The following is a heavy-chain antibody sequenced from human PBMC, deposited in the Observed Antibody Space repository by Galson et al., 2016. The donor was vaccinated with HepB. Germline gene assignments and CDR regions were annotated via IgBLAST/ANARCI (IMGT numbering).Heavy chain of an antibody. V-gene: IGHV3-30-3*01. CDR3: ARAGFYGSGIYHYYAMDV. CDR2: ISSDGSSK. Sequence: SLRLSCAASRFTFSSYAFHWVRRAPGKGLEWVAVISSDGSSKYYADSVKGRFTISRDTSKNTLFLKMDSLRAEDTAVYYCARAGFYGSGIYHYYAMDVWGQGTTVTVSS. J-gene: IGHJ6*02. CDR1: RFTFSSYA. D-gene: IGHD3-10*01.